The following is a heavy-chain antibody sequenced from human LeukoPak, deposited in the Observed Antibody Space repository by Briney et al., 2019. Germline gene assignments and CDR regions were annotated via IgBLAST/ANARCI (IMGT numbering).Heavy chain of an antibody. CDR2: IIPILGIA. Sequence: ASVKVSCKASGGTFSSHAISWVRQAPGQGPEWMGRIIPILGIANYAQKFQGRVTITADKSTSTAYMELSSLRSEDTAVYYCARALYCSGGSCYADYYYGMDVWGQGTTVTVSS. D-gene: IGHD2-15*01. CDR1: GGTFSSHA. J-gene: IGHJ6*02. V-gene: IGHV1-69*04. CDR3: ARALYCSGGSCYADYYYGMDV.